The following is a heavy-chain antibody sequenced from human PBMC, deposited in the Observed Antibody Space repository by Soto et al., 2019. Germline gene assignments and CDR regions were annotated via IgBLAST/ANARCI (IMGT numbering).Heavy chain of an antibody. CDR2: ISWNSGSI. V-gene: IGHV3-9*01. J-gene: IGHJ4*02. Sequence: EVQLVESGGGLVQPGRSLRLSCAASGFTFDDYAMHWVRQAPGKVLEWVSGISWNSGSIGYADSVKGRFTISRDNAKNSLYLQMNSLRAEDTALYYCAKSLSSGSTDFDYWGQGTLVTVSS. CDR1: GFTFDDYA. CDR3: AKSLSSGSTDFDY. D-gene: IGHD6-19*01.